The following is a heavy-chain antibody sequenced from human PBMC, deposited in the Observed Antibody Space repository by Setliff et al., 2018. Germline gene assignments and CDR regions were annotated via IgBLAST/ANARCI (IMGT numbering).Heavy chain of an antibody. J-gene: IGHJ4*02. CDR1: GFTFSTYS. V-gene: IGHV3-48*01. Sequence: GGSLRLSCAASGFTFSTYSMNWVRQAPGKGLEWLSYISGSDNKIYSADSVKGRFTISRDNAKNSLYLQMNSLRAEDTAVYYCVRDLHWGFDYWGLGTLVTVSS. CDR2: ISGSDNKI. CDR3: VRDLHWGFDY. D-gene: IGHD7-27*01.